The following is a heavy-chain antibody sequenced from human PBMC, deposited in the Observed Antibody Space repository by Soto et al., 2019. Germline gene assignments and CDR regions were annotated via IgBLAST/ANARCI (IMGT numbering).Heavy chain of an antibody. V-gene: IGHV3-21*01. Sequence: GGSLRLSCAASGFTFSSYSMNWVRQAPGKGLEWVSSISSSSSYIYYADSVKGRFTISRDNAKNSLYLQMNSLRAEDTAVYYCARDKVPYLPRGAFDIWGQGTMVTVSS. CDR2: ISSSSSYI. CDR3: ARDKVPYLPRGAFDI. D-gene: IGHD2-2*01. J-gene: IGHJ3*02. CDR1: GFTFSSYS.